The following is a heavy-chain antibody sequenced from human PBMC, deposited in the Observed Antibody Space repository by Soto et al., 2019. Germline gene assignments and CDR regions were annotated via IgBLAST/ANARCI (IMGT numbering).Heavy chain of an antibody. CDR1: GGCIISSDW. CDR3: ASVVTGYWYFDL. Sequence: SETLALTCAVSGGCIISSDWWSWVRRPPGKGLEWIGEIYHSGSTNYNPSLKSRVTISVDKSKNQFSLKLSSVTAADTAVYYCASVVTGYWYFDLWGRGTLVTV. J-gene: IGHJ2*01. CDR2: IYHSGST. V-gene: IGHV4-4*02. D-gene: IGHD2-21*02.